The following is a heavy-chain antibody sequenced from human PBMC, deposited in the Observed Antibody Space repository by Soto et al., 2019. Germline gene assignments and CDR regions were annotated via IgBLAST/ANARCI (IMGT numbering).Heavy chain of an antibody. CDR2: INHSGST. D-gene: IGHD3-10*01. CDR3: ARDNSGTRRRITMVRGVIKKNWFDP. V-gene: IGHV4-34*01. Sequence: SETLSLTCAVYGGSFSGYYWSWIRQPPGKGLEWIGEINHSGSTNYNPSLKSRVTISVDTSKNQFSLKLSSVTAADTAVYYCARDNSGTRRRITMVRGVIKKNWFDPWGQGTLVTVSS. J-gene: IGHJ5*02. CDR1: GGSFSGYY.